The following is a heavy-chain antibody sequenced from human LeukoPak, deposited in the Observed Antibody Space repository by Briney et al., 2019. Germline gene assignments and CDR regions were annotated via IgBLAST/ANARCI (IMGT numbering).Heavy chain of an antibody. CDR2: IKSKTDGGTT. CDR3: TTELVWFGVLAH. Sequence: GGSLRLSCAGSGFTFNNAWMTWVRQAPGKGLEWVGCIKSKTDGGTTDYAAPVKDRFTISRDDSKSTLYLQMNSLQTEDTGVYYCTTELVWFGVLAHWGQGTLATVSS. V-gene: IGHV3-15*01. J-gene: IGHJ4*02. D-gene: IGHD3-10*01. CDR1: GFTFNNAW.